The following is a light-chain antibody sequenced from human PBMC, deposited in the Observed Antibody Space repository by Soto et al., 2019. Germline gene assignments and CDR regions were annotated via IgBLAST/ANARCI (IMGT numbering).Light chain of an antibody. CDR2: GAS. J-gene: IGKJ4*01. V-gene: IGKV3-11*01. Sequence: EIVLTQSPPTLSLSPGERVTLSCRASQGVSGYFAWYQQKPGQAPRLLINGASNRASGIPARFSGSGSGTDFTLTISSLEPEDFAVYYCQQRSSWPLTFGGGTKVEIK. CDR3: QQRSSWPLT. CDR1: QGVSGY.